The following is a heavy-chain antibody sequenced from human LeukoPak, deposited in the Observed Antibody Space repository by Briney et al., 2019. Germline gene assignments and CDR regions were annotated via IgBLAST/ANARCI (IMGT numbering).Heavy chain of an antibody. CDR3: GRDPLLRFLEWSTLTGWFDP. D-gene: IGHD3-3*01. J-gene: IGHJ5*02. Sequence: ASGKVSCKASGSTFTSYYMPLTRQAPGQGLEWRGIINPSGGSKSYAQKLQGRVTMTRDTSTSTVYMELSSLRSEDTAVYYCGRDPLLRFLEWSTLTGWFDPWGQGTLVTVSS. CDR1: GSTFTSYY. CDR2: INPSGGSK. V-gene: IGHV1-46*01.